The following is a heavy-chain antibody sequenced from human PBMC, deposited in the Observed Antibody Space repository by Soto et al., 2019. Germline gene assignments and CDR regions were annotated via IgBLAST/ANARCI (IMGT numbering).Heavy chain of an antibody. Sequence: GGSLRLACAASGFTFSSYGMHWVRQAPGKGLEWVAVISYDGSNKYYADSVKGRFTISRDNSKNTLYLQMNSLRAEDTAVYYCAKDGVYCSSTSCPPYYYYYMDVWGKGTTVTVSS. V-gene: IGHV3-30*18. J-gene: IGHJ6*03. CDR1: GFTFSSYG. CDR3: AKDGVYCSSTSCPPYYYYYMDV. D-gene: IGHD2-2*01. CDR2: ISYDGSNK.